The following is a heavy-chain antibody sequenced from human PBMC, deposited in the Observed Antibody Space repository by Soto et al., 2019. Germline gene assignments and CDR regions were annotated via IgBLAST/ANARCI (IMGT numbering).Heavy chain of an antibody. CDR2: IYYSGST. J-gene: IGHJ6*03. CDR1: GGSISSYY. Sequence: KPSETLSLTCTVSGGSISSYYWSWIRQPPGKGLEWIGYIYYSGSTNYNPSLKSRVTISVDTSKNQFSLKLSSVTAADTAVYYCARVPERVGYCSSTSCPSRNYYYYYMDVWGKGTTVTVPS. D-gene: IGHD2-2*01. V-gene: IGHV4-59*01. CDR3: ARVPERVGYCSSTSCPSRNYYYYYMDV.